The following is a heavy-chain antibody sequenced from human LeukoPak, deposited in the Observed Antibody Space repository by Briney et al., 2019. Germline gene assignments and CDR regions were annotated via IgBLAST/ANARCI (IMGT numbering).Heavy chain of an antibody. CDR2: ISGSGGST. J-gene: IGHJ4*02. CDR3: AKVTYSSSSKFDY. Sequence: PGRSLRLSCAASGFTFSSYAMSWVRQAPGKGLEWVSAISGSGGSTYYADSVKGRFTISRDNSKNTLYLQMNSLRAEDTAVYYCAKVTYSSSSKFDYWGQGTLVTVSS. D-gene: IGHD6-6*01. V-gene: IGHV3-23*01. CDR1: GFTFSSYA.